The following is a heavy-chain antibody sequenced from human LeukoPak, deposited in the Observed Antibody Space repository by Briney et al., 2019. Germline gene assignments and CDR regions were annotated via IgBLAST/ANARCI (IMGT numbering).Heavy chain of an antibody. D-gene: IGHD3-10*01. CDR3: AREGPYYYGSGSYHDAFDI. V-gene: IGHV1-69*13. CDR1: GGTFSSYA. Sequence: SVKVSCKASGGTFSSYAISWVRQAPGQGLEWMGGIIPIFGTANYAQKFQGRVTITADESTSTAYMELSSLRSEDTAVYYCAREGPYYYGSGSYHDAFDIWGQGTMVTVSS. CDR2: IIPIFGTA. J-gene: IGHJ3*02.